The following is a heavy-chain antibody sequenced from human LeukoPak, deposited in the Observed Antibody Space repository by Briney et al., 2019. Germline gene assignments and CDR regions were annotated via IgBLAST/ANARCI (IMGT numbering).Heavy chain of an antibody. J-gene: IGHJ6*03. CDR3: AKAGWELLGQYYYYMDV. D-gene: IGHD1-26*01. CDR2: ISGSGGSA. Sequence: GGSLRLSCAASGSTFTFYAMSWVRQAPGKGLEWVSAISGSGGSAYHADSVKGRFTISRDNSKNTLYLQMNSLRAEDTAVYYCAKAGWELLGQYYYYMDVWGKGTTVTVSS. CDR1: GSTFTFYA. V-gene: IGHV3-23*01.